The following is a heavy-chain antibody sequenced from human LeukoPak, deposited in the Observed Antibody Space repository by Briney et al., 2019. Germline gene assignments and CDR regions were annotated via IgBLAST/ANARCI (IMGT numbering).Heavy chain of an antibody. J-gene: IGHJ4*02. CDR2: IIPIFGTA. CDR1: GGAFSSYA. D-gene: IGHD3-22*01. Sequence: SVKVSCKASGGAFSSYAISWVRQATGQGLEWMGGIIPIFGTANYAQKFQGRVTITADKSTSTAYMALSSLRSEDTAVYYCASYYYDSSGYYTPFDYCGQGTLVTVSS. CDR3: ASYYYDSSGYYTPFDY. V-gene: IGHV1-69*06.